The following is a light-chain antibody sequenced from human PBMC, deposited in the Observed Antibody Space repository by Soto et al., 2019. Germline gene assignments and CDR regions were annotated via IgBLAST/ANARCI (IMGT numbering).Light chain of an antibody. CDR1: QSVSNNY. J-gene: IGKJ4*01. Sequence: IVLMQSPGTLSLSPGERATLSCRASQSVSNNYVAWYQQKPGQAPSLLIDGASSRATGIPDRFSGSGSGTDVTLTISRLEPEDFAVYYCQQYGTSPPLTFGGGTKVEIK. CDR3: QQYGTSPPLT. V-gene: IGKV3-20*01. CDR2: GAS.